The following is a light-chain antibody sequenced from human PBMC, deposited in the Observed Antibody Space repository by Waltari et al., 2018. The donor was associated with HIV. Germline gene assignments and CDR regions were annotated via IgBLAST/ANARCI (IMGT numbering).Light chain of an antibody. V-gene: IGLV3-1*01. J-gene: IGLJ1*01. CDR3: QAWDSTTAV. CDR2: RDS. Sequence: SYELTQSPSVSVSPGQTASISCSGDKLGNKYTCWYQQRPGQSPVLLIYRDSKRPSGIPERFSGSNSGNTATLTISGAQAMDEADYYCQAWDSTTAVFGTGTKVTVL. CDR1: KLGNKY.